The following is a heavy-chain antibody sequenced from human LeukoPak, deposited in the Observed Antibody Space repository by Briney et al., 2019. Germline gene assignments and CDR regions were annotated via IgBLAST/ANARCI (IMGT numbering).Heavy chain of an antibody. V-gene: IGHV1-69*05. Sequence: SVKVSCKASGGTFSSYAISWVRQAPGQGLEWMGRIIPIFGTANYAQKFQGRVTITTDESTSTAYMELSSLRSEDTAVYYCAGDYDILTSYYHDAFDIWGQGTMVTVSS. CDR2: IIPIFGTA. CDR3: AGDYDILTSYYHDAFDI. CDR1: GGTFSSYA. J-gene: IGHJ3*02. D-gene: IGHD3-9*01.